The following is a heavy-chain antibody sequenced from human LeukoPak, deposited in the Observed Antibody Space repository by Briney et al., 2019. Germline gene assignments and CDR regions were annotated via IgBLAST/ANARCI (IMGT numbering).Heavy chain of an antibody. D-gene: IGHD3-22*01. CDR2: ICASGGT. Sequence: GGSLRLSCAASGFTVRNTYMSWVRQAPGKGLEWVSVICASGGTYYPDSVKGRFTISRDNSKNTLYLQMTSLRAEDTAVYYCARGHSSGHDDYEIWGQGTMVTVSS. CDR3: ARGHSSGHDDYEI. CDR1: GFTVRNTY. J-gene: IGHJ3*02. V-gene: IGHV3-53*01.